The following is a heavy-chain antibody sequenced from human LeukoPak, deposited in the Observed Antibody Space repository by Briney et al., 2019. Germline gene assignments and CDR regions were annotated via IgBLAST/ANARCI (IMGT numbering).Heavy chain of an antibody. J-gene: IGHJ6*03. CDR1: GYSISRGYH. CDR3: ARVKRFLVRNYYMDV. CDR2: IHHSGST. D-gene: IGHD3-3*01. V-gene: IGHV4-38-2*01. Sequence: SETLSLTCAVSGYSISRGYHWGWIRQPPGKGLEWIGSIHHSGSTYYNSSLKSRVTISVDTSKNQFSLKLSSVTAADTAVYYCARVKRFLVRNYYMDVWGKGTTVTVSS.